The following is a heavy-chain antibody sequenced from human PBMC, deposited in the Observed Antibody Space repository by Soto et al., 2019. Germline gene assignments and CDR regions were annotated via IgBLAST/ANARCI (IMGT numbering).Heavy chain of an antibody. Sequence: QVQLVQSGAEVKKPGSSVKVSCKVSGDTFNTYTISWVRQAPGQGLEWMGRIIPSLAVTTYSRKFQGRLSITADESTSTAYMEVSSLRSEDTAIYYCAARYCSAATCFNPGAYWGQGTLVAVSS. V-gene: IGHV1-69*02. J-gene: IGHJ4*02. D-gene: IGHD2-8*02. CDR2: IIPSLAVT. CDR1: GDTFNTYT. CDR3: AARYCSAATCFNPGAY.